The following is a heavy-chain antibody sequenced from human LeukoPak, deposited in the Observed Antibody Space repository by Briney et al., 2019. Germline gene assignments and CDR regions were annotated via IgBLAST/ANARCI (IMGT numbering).Heavy chain of an antibody. Sequence: ASVKVSCKASGYTFTGYYMHWVRQAPGQGLEWMGWINPNSGGTNYAQKFQGRVTMTRDTSISTAYMELSRLRSDDTAVYYCARVAEGLRSNYTIDYWGQGTLVTVSS. CDR1: GYTFTGYY. J-gene: IGHJ4*02. D-gene: IGHD4-4*01. CDR3: ARVAEGLRSNYTIDY. CDR2: INPNSGGT. V-gene: IGHV1-2*02.